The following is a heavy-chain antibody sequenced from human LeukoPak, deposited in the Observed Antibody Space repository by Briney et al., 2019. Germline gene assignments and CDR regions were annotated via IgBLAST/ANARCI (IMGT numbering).Heavy chain of an antibody. CDR2: INSGGTT. Sequence: PGGSLRLSCAASRLSVITKYMAWVRQAPGKGLEWVSFINSGGTTNYADSVKGRFTISRDYSKNTLYLQMNSRRAEDTAVYYCATIVSDSSGWYHFDHWGQGALVTVSS. CDR3: ATIVSDSSGWYHFDH. D-gene: IGHD6-19*01. J-gene: IGHJ4*02. CDR1: RLSVITKY. V-gene: IGHV3-66*01.